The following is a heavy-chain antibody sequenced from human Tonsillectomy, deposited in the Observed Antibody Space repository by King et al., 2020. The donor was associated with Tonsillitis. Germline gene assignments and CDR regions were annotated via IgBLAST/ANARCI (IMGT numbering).Heavy chain of an antibody. D-gene: IGHD3/OR15-3a*01. CDR1: GGSISSGGYS. CDR2: ISHSGRP. CDR3: ARVGLLFGFDP. V-gene: IGHV4-30-2*01. J-gene: IGHJ5*02. Sequence: QLQESASRLVKPSQTLSLTCAVSGGSISSGGYSWSWIRQPPGKGLEYIGYISHSGRPNYNPSLKSRVTISADRSKNQFSLTLSSVTAADTAVYYCARVGLLFGFDPWGQGTLVTVSS.